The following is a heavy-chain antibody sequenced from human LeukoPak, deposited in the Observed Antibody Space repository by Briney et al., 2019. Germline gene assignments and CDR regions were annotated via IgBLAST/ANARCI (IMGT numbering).Heavy chain of an antibody. CDR2: ISWNSGGI. CDR3: ATQMHNAYCSGGSCFLFDY. CDR1: GFTFNDYA. J-gene: IGHJ4*02. V-gene: IGHV3-9*01. Sequence: PGGSLRLSCAASGFTFNDYAMHWVRQAPGKGLEWVSGISWNSGGIGYADSVKGRFIISRDNAKNSLYLQMNSLRAEDTAVYYCATQMHNAYCSGGSCFLFDYWGQGTLVTVSS. D-gene: IGHD2-15*01.